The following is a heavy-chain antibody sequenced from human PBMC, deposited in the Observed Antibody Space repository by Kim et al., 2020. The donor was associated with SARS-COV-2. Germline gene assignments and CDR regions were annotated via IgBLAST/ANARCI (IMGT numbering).Heavy chain of an antibody. CDR3: ARGGYYDSSGYVKLDY. V-gene: IGHV4-34*01. J-gene: IGHJ4*02. Sequence: LKSRVTISVDTSKNQFYLKLSSVTAADTAVYYCARGGYYDSSGYVKLDYWGQGTLVTVSS. D-gene: IGHD3-22*01.